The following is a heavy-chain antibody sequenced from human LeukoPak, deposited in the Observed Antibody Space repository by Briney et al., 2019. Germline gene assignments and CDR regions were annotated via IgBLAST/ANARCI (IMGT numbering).Heavy chain of an antibody. J-gene: IGHJ4*02. CDR3: ARVYRKTYKWNDQPDY. V-gene: IGHV4-38-2*02. CDR2: FHYSGST. D-gene: IGHD1-20*01. Sequence: SETLSLTCSVSGYSITSGYYWGWIRQPPGKGLEWIGSFHYSGSTYYNPSLKSRVTISVNMSKNQFSLKLNSVTAADTAVYYCARVYRKTYKWNDQPDYWGQGTLVTVSS. CDR1: GYSITSGYY.